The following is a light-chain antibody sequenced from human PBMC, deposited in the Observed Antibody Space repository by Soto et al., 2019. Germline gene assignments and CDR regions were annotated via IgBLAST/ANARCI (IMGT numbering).Light chain of an antibody. CDR2: DAS. CDR3: QQRSGWYT. Sequence: DIVLTQSPATLSLSPGERATLSCRASQSVSTYLAWYQQKPGQAPRLLIYDASNRATGIPARFSGSGSGTDFTLTISSLEPEDFAIYYCQQRSGWYTFGQGTRLEIE. V-gene: IGKV3-11*01. CDR1: QSVSTY. J-gene: IGKJ2*01.